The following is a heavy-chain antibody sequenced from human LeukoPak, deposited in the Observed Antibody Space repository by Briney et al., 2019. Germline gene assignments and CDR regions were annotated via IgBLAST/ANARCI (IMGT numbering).Heavy chain of an antibody. V-gene: IGHV3-30*02. Sequence: PGGSLRLSCAASGFTFSSYGMHWVRQAPGKGLEWVAFIRYDGSNKYYADSVKGRFTIPRDNSKNTLYLQMNSLRAEDTAVYYCAKVRYSSSLIEIWGQGTMVTVSS. CDR1: GFTFSSYG. CDR3: AKVRYSSSLIEI. CDR2: IRYDGSNK. J-gene: IGHJ3*02. D-gene: IGHD6-13*01.